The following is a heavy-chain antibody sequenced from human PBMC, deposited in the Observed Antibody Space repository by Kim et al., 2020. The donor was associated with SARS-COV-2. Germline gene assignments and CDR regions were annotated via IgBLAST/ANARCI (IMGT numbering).Heavy chain of an antibody. CDR2: DNI. Sequence: DNIGYADSVKGRFTISRDNAKNSVYLQMNNLRPEDTALYYCTRGREGFNVWGQGTTVTVSS. V-gene: IGHV3-9*01. D-gene: IGHD1-26*01. CDR3: TRGREGFNV. J-gene: IGHJ6*02.